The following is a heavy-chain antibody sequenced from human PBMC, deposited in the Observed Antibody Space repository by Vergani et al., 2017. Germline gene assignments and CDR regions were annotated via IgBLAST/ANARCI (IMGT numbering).Heavy chain of an antibody. CDR2: VSTSGST. V-gene: IGHV4-61*02. J-gene: IGHJ4*02. Sequence: QVQLQELGPGLVKPSQTLSLTCTVSGGSISSAGFYWSWVRQPAGKELEWIGRVSTSGSTNYNPSLKSRVTMSIDTSKNQFSLKLSSVTAADTAVYYCARSRLERWLHLGYFDYWGQGTLVTVSS. D-gene: IGHD5-24*01. CDR3: ARSRLERWLHLGYFDY. CDR1: GGSISSAGFY.